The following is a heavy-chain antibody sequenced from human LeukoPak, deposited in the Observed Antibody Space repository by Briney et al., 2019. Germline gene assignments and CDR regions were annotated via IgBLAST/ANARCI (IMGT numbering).Heavy chain of an antibody. V-gene: IGHV3-43*02. CDR3: AKDIRDYYDSSGYPTADY. Sequence: GSLRLSCAASGFTFDDYAMHWVRQAPGKGLEWVSLISGDGGSTYYADSVKGRFTISRDNSKNSLYLQMNSLRTEDTALYYCAKDIRDYYDSSGYPTADYWGQGTLVTVSS. J-gene: IGHJ4*02. D-gene: IGHD3-22*01. CDR2: ISGDGGST. CDR1: GFTFDDYA.